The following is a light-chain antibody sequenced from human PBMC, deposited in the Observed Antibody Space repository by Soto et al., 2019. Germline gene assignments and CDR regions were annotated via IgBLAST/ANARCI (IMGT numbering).Light chain of an antibody. CDR1: NSEVGGYNY. V-gene: IGLV2-14*03. CDR2: DVS. J-gene: IGLJ1*01. CDR3: SSYTTSNTRQIV. Sequence: QAVLTQPASVSGAPRRSITISCTGNNSEVGGYNYVSWYQHHPGKAPKLIIYDVSNRPSGVSIRFSGSKSDNTASLTISGLQPEDEADYHCSSYTTSNTRQIVFGTGTKVTVL.